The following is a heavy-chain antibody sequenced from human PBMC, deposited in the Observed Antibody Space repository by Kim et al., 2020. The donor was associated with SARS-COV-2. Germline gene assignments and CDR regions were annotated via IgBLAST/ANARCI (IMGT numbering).Heavy chain of an antibody. V-gene: IGHV1-18*01. Sequence: ARKLQGRVTMTPATSTGTAYMGLRSLRSDDTAVYYCARPSGSYYSYFDYWGQGTLVTVSS. D-gene: IGHD3-10*01. J-gene: IGHJ4*02. CDR3: ARPSGSYYSYFDY.